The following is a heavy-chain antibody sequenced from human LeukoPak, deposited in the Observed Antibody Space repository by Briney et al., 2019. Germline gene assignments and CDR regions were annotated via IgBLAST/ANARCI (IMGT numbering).Heavy chain of an antibody. Sequence: GGSLRLSCAASGFTFSSYSMNWVRQAPGKGLEWVSYISSSSSTIYYADSVKGRFTISRDNAKNSLYLQMNSLRAEDTAVYYCARGGEVVAATDNWFDPWGQGTLVTVSS. CDR3: ARGGEVVAATDNWFDP. V-gene: IGHV3-48*04. CDR1: GFTFSSYS. J-gene: IGHJ5*02. CDR2: ISSSSSTI. D-gene: IGHD2-15*01.